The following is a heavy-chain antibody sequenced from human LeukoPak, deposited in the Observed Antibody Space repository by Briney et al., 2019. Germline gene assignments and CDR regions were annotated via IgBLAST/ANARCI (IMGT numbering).Heavy chain of an antibody. J-gene: IGHJ6*03. CDR3: ARSYGSGNSYYYYYMDV. CDR1: GGSISSYY. CDR2: IYTSGST. D-gene: IGHD3-10*01. Sequence: SETLSLTCTVSGGSISSYYWSWIRQPAGKGLEWIGRIYTSGSTNYSPSLKSRVTISLDTSKNQFSLKLSSVTAADTAVYYCARSYGSGNSYYYYYMDVWGKGTTVTVSS. V-gene: IGHV4-4*07.